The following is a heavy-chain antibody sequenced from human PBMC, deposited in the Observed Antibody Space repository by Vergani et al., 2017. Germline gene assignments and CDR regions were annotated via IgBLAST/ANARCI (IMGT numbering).Heavy chain of an antibody. CDR2: IRSDGTTK. CDR1: GISFSTYG. J-gene: IGHJ4*02. D-gene: IGHD1-26*01. Sequence: QMQLVESGGGVVQPGGSLRLSCVASGISFSTYGMNWIRQTPGKGLEWVAFIRSDGTTKYSADSVKGRFSISRDNSKNTLYLQMNSLRGDDTAVYYCAKDDSVARGSFYGKFDLWGQGILVTISS. V-gene: IGHV3-30*02. CDR3: AKDDSVARGSFYGKFDL.